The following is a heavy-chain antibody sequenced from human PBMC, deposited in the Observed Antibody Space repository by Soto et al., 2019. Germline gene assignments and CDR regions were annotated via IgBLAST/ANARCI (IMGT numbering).Heavy chain of an antibody. V-gene: IGHV4-4*02. D-gene: IGHD4-17*01. CDR1: GGSIISTNW. J-gene: IGHJ4*02. Sequence: QVQLQESGPGLVKPSGTLSLTCAVSGGSIISTNWWSWVRQPPGKGLEWIGEIHHSGSTNYNPSLKSRVTISVDRSKNQFSLKLSSVTAADTAVYYCARAGYGGNSLDYWGQGTLVTVSS. CDR2: IHHSGST. CDR3: ARAGYGGNSLDY.